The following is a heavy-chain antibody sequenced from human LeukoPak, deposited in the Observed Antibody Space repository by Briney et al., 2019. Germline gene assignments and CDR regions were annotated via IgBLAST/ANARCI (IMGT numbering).Heavy chain of an antibody. D-gene: IGHD2-2*01. Sequence: SETLSLTCAVYGGSFSGYYWSWIRQPPGKGLEWIGEINHSGSTNYNPSLESRVTISVDTSKNQFSLKLSSVTAADTAVYYRARGRKDIVVVPAAIFGYWGQGTLVTVSS. V-gene: IGHV4-34*01. CDR2: INHSGST. CDR3: ARGRKDIVVVPAAIFGY. J-gene: IGHJ4*02. CDR1: GGSFSGYY.